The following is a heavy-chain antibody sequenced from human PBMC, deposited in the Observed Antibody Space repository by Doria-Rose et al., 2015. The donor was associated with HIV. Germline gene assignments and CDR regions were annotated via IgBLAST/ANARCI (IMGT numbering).Heavy chain of an antibody. CDR2: IIPIFGTV. D-gene: IGHD6-13*01. J-gene: IGHJ3*02. Sequence: KVSCKASGGTFRSYPISWLRQAPGQGLEWMGGIIPIFGTVNYAQKFQGRVTITADESTSTAYLELSSLRSEDTAVYYCARVYSSRINAFDIWGQGTMVTVSS. CDR1: GGTFRSYP. CDR3: ARVYSSRINAFDI. V-gene: IGHV1-69*01.